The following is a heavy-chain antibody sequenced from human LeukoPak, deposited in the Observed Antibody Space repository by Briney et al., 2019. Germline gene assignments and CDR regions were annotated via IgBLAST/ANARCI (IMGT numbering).Heavy chain of an antibody. CDR2: INPNSGGT. J-gene: IGHJ4*02. D-gene: IGHD6-6*01. CDR1: GYTFTGYY. Sequence: ASVKVSCKASGYTFTGYYMHWVRQAPGQGLEWMGWINPNSGGTNYAQKFQGRVTMTRDTSISTAYMELSRLRSDDTAVYYCARVRYSSSSGFDYWGQGTLVTVSS. V-gene: IGHV1-2*02. CDR3: ARVRYSSSSGFDY.